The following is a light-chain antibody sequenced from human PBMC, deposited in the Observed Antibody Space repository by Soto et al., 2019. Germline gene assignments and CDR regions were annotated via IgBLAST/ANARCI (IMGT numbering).Light chain of an antibody. V-gene: IGLV2-23*01. J-gene: IGLJ1*01. CDR3: CSFAGSNPFPYV. CDR1: ISDVGSHNL. CDR2: EAS. Sequence: QSALTQPASVSGSPGQSITISCTGTISDVGSHNLVSWYQQHPGKAPKLIIYEASERPSGVSSRFSGSKSGNTASLTVSGLQADDEADYHCCSFAGSNPFPYVFGTGTKLTVL.